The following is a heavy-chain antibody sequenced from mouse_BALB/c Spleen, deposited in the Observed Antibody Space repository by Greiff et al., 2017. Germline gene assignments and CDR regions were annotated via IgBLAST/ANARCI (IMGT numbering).Heavy chain of an antibody. D-gene: IGHD1-1*01. CDR2: ISYSGST. V-gene: IGHV3-2*02. CDR3: ATNLLLRAWFAY. Sequence: EVKLMESGPGLVKPSQSLSLTCTVTGYSITSDYAWNWIRQFPGNKLEWMGYISYSGSTSYNPSLKSRISITRDTSKNQFFLQLNSVTTEDTATYYCATNLLLRAWFAYWGQGTLVTVSA. CDR1: GYSITSDYA. J-gene: IGHJ3*01.